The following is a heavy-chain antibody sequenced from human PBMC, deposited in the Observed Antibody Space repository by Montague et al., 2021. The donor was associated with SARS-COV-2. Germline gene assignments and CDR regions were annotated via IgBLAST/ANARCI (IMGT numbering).Heavy chain of an antibody. Sequence: YSDYAQSVRGRLTVNPDASKNEFSLELNYVTPEDTAVYYCVRYSGWFYFDFWGQGTLVTVSS. V-gene: IGHV6-1*01. D-gene: IGHD6-19*01. J-gene: IGHJ4*02. CDR3: VRYSGWFYFDF. CDR2: YS.